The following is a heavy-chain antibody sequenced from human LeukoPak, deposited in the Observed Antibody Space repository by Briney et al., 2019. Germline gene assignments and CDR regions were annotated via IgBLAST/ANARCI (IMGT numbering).Heavy chain of an antibody. CDR2: INHSGST. V-gene: IGHV4-34*01. J-gene: IGHJ6*03. CDR3: ARVVDSYSSSWWFRYYYYYMDV. Sequence: SETLSLTCAVYGGSFSGYYWSWIRQPPGKGLEWIGEINHSGSTNYNPSLKSRVTISVDTSKNQFSLKLSSVTAADTAVYYCARVVDSYSSSWWFRYYYYYMDVWGKGTTVTVSS. CDR1: GGSFSGYY. D-gene: IGHD6-13*01.